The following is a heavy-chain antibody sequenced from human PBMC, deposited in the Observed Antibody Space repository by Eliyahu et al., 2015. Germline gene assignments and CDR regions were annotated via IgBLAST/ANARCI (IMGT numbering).Heavy chain of an antibody. J-gene: IGHJ4*02. V-gene: IGHV4-61*02. Sequence: QVQLQESGPGLVKPSQTLSLTCTVSGASISSGSYYWSWIRQPAGKGLEWIGRIYTSGSTNYNPSLKSRVTISVDTSKNQFSLKLSSVTAADTAVYYCAREPAAIQTVDYWGQGTLVTVSS. CDR1: GASISSGSYY. D-gene: IGHD2-2*02. CDR3: AREPAAIQTVDY. CDR2: IYTSGST.